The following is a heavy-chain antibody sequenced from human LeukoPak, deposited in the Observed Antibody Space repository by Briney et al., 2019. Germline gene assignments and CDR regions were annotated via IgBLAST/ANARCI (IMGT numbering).Heavy chain of an antibody. D-gene: IGHD3-22*01. CDR3: TRERYYDSSGYYPYHDAFDI. V-gene: IGHV3-49*03. Sequence: GGSLRLSCTASGFTFGDYAMSWFRQAPGKGLEWVGFIRSEAYGGTTEYAASVKGRFTISRDDSKSIAYLQMNSLKTEDTAVYYCTRERYYDSSGYYPYHDAFDIWGQGTMVTVSS. CDR2: IRSEAYGGTT. J-gene: IGHJ3*02. CDR1: GFTFGDYA.